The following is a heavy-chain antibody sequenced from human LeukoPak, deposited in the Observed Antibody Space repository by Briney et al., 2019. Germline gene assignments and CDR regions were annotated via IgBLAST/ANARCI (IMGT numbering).Heavy chain of an antibody. J-gene: IGHJ3*02. CDR2: ISGSGGST. CDR1: GFTFSSYA. V-gene: IGHV3-23*01. Sequence: GGSLRLSCAASGFTFSSYAMSWVRQAPGKGLEWVSAISGSGGSTYCADSVKGRFTISRDNSKNTLHLQMNSLRAEDTAVYYCAREGYYDSSGYGFHAFDIWGQGTMVTVSS. CDR3: AREGYYDSSGYGFHAFDI. D-gene: IGHD3-22*01.